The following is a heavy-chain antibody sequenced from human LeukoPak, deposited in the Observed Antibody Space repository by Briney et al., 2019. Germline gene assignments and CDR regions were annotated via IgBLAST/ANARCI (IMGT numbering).Heavy chain of an antibody. D-gene: IGHD3-3*01. V-gene: IGHV4-34*01. J-gene: IGHJ4*02. CDR1: GGSFSGYY. CDR2: INHSGST. CDR3: ARGDFWSGYYWDY. Sequence: PSETLSLTCAVYGGSFSGYYWSWIRQPPGKGLEWIGEINHSGSTNYNPSLKSRVTISVDTSKNQFSLKLSSVTAADTAVYYCARGDFWSGYYWDYWGQGTLVTVSS.